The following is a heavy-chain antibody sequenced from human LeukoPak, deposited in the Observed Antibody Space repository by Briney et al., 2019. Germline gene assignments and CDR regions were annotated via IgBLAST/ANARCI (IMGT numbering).Heavy chain of an antibody. CDR3: ARTNHPNRDYGSGSYGDY. CDR2: ISAYNGNT. V-gene: IGHV1-18*01. Sequence: GASVKVSCKASGYTFTSYGISWVRQAPGQGLEWMGWISAYNGNTNYAQKLQGRVTMTTDTSTSTAYMELRSLRSDDTAVYYCARTNHPNRDYGSGSYGDYWGQGTLVTVSS. J-gene: IGHJ4*02. CDR1: GYTFTSYG. D-gene: IGHD3-10*01.